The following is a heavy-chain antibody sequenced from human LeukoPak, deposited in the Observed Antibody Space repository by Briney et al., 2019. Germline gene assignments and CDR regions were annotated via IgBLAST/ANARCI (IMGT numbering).Heavy chain of an antibody. V-gene: IGHV3-74*01. CDR2: INSDGSST. CDR3: TKGGYYVETAFDY. D-gene: IGHD1-26*01. J-gene: IGHJ4*02. CDR1: GFTFSSYW. Sequence: GGSLRLSCAASGFTFSSYWMHWVRQAPGKGLVWVSRINSDGSSTSYADSVKGRFTISRDNAKNTLYLQMNSLRAKDTAVYYCTKGGYYVETAFDYWGQGTLVTVSS.